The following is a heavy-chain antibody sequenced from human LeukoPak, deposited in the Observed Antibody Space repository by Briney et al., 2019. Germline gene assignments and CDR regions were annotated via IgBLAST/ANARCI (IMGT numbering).Heavy chain of an antibody. CDR2: TSAYNGNT. CDR3: ARDWGQQPDLDDDAFDI. CDR1: GGTFSSYA. D-gene: IGHD6-13*01. Sequence: GASVKVSCKASGGTFSSYAISWVRQAPGQGLEWMGWTSAYNGNTNYAQRLQGRVTMTTDTSTSTAYMELRSLRSDDTAVYYCARDWGQQPDLDDDAFDIWGQGTMVTVSS. V-gene: IGHV1-18*01. J-gene: IGHJ3*02.